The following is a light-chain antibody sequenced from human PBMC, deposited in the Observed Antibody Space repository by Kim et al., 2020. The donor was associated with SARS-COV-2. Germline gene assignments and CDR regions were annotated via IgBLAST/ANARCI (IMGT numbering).Light chain of an antibody. Sequence: QSALTQPASVSGSPGQSNTVSCTGTSSDVGTYNYVSWYQQHPGKVPKLLIYEVTKRPSGASDRFSGSKSGNTASLTISGLQAEDEADYYCNSYTSSDTWVFGGGTQLTVL. CDR3: NSYTSSDTWV. CDR1: SSDVGTYNY. CDR2: EVT. V-gene: IGLV2-14*01. J-gene: IGLJ3*02.